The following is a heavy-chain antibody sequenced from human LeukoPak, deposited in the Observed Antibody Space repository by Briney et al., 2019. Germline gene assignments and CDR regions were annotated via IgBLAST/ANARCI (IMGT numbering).Heavy chain of an antibody. D-gene: IGHD1-26*01. J-gene: IGHJ6*03. V-gene: IGHV1-69*06. CDR1: GYTFTSHG. CDR2: IIPIFDTT. CDR3: ARLLKLGTTPWDYYYMDV. Sequence: ASVKVSCKASGYTFTSHGISWVRQAPGRGLEWMGGIIPIFDTTNYAQKFQDRVTITADKSTSTAYMELSSLRSEDTAVYYCARLLKLGTTPWDYYYMDVWGKGTTVTVSS.